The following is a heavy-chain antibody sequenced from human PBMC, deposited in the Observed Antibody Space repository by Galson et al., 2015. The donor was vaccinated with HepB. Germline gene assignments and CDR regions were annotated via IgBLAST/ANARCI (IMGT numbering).Heavy chain of an antibody. D-gene: IGHD6-19*01. CDR1: GYTFPSYG. CDR3: ARERYSSGHKQNNWFDP. CDR2: ISAYNGNT. V-gene: IGHV1-18*04. Sequence: SVKVSCKASGYTFPSYGISWVRQAPGQGLEWMGWISAYNGNTNYAQKLQGRVTMTTDTSTSTAYMELRSLRSDGTAVYYCARERYSSGHKQNNWFDPWGQGTLVTVPS. J-gene: IGHJ5*02.